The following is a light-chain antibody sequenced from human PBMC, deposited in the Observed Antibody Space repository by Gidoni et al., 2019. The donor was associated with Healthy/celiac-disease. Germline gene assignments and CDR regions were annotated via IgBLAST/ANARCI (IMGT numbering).Light chain of an antibody. V-gene: IGLV3-1*01. CDR2: QDS. J-gene: IGLJ1*01. Sequence: SSELTQPPSVSVSPGQTASITRSGDKLGDKYACWYQQKPGQSPVLVIYQDSKRPSGIPERFSGSNSGNTATLTISGTQAMDEADYYCQAWDSSTHVFGTGTKVTVL. CDR3: QAWDSSTHV. CDR1: KLGDKY.